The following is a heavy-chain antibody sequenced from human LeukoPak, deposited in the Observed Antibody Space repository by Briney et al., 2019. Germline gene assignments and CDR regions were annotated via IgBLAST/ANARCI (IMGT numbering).Heavy chain of an antibody. CDR3: VRGDQWLANYFDS. CDR1: GGSITSNY. Sequence: SETLSLTCTVSGGSITSNYWSWIRQPPGKGLEWIGYIYYSGSTNYHHSLNSRVTFSVDTSKNQFSLKLSSVTAADTAVYYCVRGDQWLANYFDSWGQGTLVAVSS. V-gene: IGHV4-59*01. D-gene: IGHD6-19*01. J-gene: IGHJ4*02. CDR2: IYYSGST.